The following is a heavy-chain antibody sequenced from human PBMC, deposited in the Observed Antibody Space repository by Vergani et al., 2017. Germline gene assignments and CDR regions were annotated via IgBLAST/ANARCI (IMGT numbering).Heavy chain of an antibody. CDR2: IYTSGST. V-gene: IGHV4-61*02. J-gene: IGHJ4*02. CDR3: ARDRGGGSGSLGDY. Sequence: QVQLQESGPGLVKPSQTLSLTCTVSGGSISSGSYYWSCIRQPAGKGLECIGRIYTSGSTNYNPSLKSPGTISVDTSKNQFSLKLSSVTAADTAVYYCARDRGGGSGSLGDYWGQGTLVTVSS. CDR1: GGSISSGSYY. D-gene: IGHD3-10*01.